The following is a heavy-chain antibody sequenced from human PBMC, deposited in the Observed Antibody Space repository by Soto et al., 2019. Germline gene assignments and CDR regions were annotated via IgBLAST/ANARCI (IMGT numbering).Heavy chain of an antibody. CDR2: ISYDGSDK. J-gene: IGHJ4*02. Sequence: GGSLRLSCAASGFTFSSYTMHWVRQTPGKGLERVAVISYDGSDKYYADSVKGRFTISRDNSKNSLYLQMNSLRVEDTSVYYCAKDWERYYYDSSGWTPDYWGQGTLVTVS. D-gene: IGHD3-22*01. V-gene: IGHV3-30*04. CDR3: AKDWERYYYDSSGWTPDY. CDR1: GFTFSSYT.